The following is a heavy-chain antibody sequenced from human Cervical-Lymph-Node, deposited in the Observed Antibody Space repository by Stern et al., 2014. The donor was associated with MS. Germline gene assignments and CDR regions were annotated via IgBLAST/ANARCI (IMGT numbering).Heavy chain of an antibody. J-gene: IGHJ3*02. V-gene: IGHV1-18*01. Sequence: VQLVESGAEVKKPGASVKVSWKASGYTFTSYGISWGRQAPGQGLEWMGLISAYNGNTNYAQKLQGRVNMPTDTSTSTAYMELRSLRSDDTAVYYCARGLLGSENAFDIWGQGTMVTVSS. D-gene: IGHD2-15*01. CDR2: ISAYNGNT. CDR1: GYTFTSYG. CDR3: ARGLLGSENAFDI.